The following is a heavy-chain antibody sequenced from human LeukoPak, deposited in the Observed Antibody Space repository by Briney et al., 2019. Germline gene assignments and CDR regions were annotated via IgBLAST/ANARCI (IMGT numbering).Heavy chain of an antibody. Sequence: SETLSLTCTVSGGSISSSSYYWGWIRQPPGKGLEWIGYIYYSGSTNYNPSLKSRVTISVDTSKNQFSLKLSSVTAADTAVYYCARAIVVPAASHWFDPWGQGTLVTVSS. D-gene: IGHD2-2*01. J-gene: IGHJ5*02. CDR3: ARAIVVPAASHWFDP. V-gene: IGHV4-61*05. CDR2: IYYSGST. CDR1: GGSISSSSYY.